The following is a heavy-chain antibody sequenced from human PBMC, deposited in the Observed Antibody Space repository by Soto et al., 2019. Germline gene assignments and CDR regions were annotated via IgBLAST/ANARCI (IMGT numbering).Heavy chain of an antibody. V-gene: IGHV3-7*03. CDR2: IKQDGSEK. CDR3: ARDFGLHGVGMGWFDP. CDR1: GFTFSSYW. D-gene: IGHD3-3*01. Sequence: PGGSLRLSCAASGFTFSSYWMSWVRQAPGKGLEWVANIKQDGSEKYYVDSVKGRFTISRDNAKNSLYLQMNSLRAEDTAVYYCARDFGLHGVGMGWFDPWGQGTLVTVSS. J-gene: IGHJ5*02.